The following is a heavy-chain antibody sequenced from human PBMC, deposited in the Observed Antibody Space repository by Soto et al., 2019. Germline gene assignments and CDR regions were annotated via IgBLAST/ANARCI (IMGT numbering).Heavy chain of an antibody. D-gene: IGHD3-3*01. Sequence: ASVKVSCKASGYTFTSYGISWVRQAPGQGLGWMGWISAYNGNTNYAQKLQGRVTMTTDTSTSTAYMELRSLRSDDTAVYYCARDLTYYDFWSGTYGMDVWGQGTTVTVSS. CDR3: ARDLTYYDFWSGTYGMDV. J-gene: IGHJ6*02. CDR1: GYTFTSYG. CDR2: ISAYNGNT. V-gene: IGHV1-18*04.